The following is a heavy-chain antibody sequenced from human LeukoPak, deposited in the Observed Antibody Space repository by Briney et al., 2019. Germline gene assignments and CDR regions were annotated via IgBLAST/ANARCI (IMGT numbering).Heavy chain of an antibody. CDR2: IYPTGGST. Sequence: GASVKVSCKASGYTFPSYFMHWVRQAPGQGLEWMGIIYPTGGSTTYAQKFQGRVTMTRDTSTSTVYMELSSLRSDDTAVYYCARTAARRFDYWGQGTLVTVSS. CDR3: ARTAARRFDY. V-gene: IGHV1-46*01. J-gene: IGHJ4*02. D-gene: IGHD6-6*01. CDR1: GYTFPSYF.